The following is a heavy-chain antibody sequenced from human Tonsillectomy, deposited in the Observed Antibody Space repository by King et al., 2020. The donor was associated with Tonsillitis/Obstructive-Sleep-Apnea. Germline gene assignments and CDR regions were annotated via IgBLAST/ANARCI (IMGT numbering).Heavy chain of an antibody. D-gene: IGHD1-26*01. V-gene: IGHV3-49*04. CDR3: TRVGTSGKYSYDF. J-gene: IGHJ3*01. CDR2: IRSKTYGGTT. Sequence: VQLVESGGGLVQPGRSLRLSCTVSGFTFRDYGMSWVRQAPGKELEWVGFIRSKTYGGTTDYAASVKGRVTISTDDSKSIAYLQMNSRKTGDTAVYYCTRVGTSGKYSYDFWGQGTMVTVSS. CDR1: GFTFRDYG.